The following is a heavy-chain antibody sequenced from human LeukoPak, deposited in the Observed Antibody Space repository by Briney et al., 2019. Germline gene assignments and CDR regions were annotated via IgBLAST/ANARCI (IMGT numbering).Heavy chain of an antibody. CDR1: GYTFTSYA. Sequence: ASVKVSFKASGYTFTSYAMNWVRQAPGQGLEWMGWINTNTGNPTYAQGFTGRFVFSLDTSVSKAYLQISSLKAEDTAVYYCGRERADRYCSGGSCYYYYGMDVWGQGTTVTVSS. D-gene: IGHD2-15*01. J-gene: IGHJ6*02. CDR3: GRERADRYCSGGSCYYYYGMDV. CDR2: INTNTGNP. V-gene: IGHV7-4-1*02.